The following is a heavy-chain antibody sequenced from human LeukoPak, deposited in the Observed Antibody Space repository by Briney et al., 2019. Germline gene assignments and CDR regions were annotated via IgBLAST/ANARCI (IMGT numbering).Heavy chain of an antibody. J-gene: IGHJ3*02. D-gene: IGHD6-25*01. V-gene: IGHV3-30-3*01. CDR1: GFTFSSYA. CDR3: ARVLQRAFDI. CDR2: ISYDGSSK. Sequence: PGGSLRLSCAASGFTFSSYAMHWVRQAPGKGLEWVAVISYDGSSKYYADSVKGRFTISRDNSKNTLYLQMNSLRAEDTAVYYCARVLQRAFDIWGQGTMVTVSS.